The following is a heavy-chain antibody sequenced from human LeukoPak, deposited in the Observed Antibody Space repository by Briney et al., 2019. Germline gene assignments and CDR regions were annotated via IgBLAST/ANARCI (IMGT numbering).Heavy chain of an antibody. CDR3: ARHLSGVTGYTYGRGIDY. V-gene: IGHV3-7*01. CDR2: IKKDGSEK. CDR1: GFTFSSYW. D-gene: IGHD5-18*01. J-gene: IGHJ4*02. Sequence: PGGSLRLSCAASGFTFSSYWMSWVRQAPGKGLEWVANIKKDGSEKYYVDSVKGRFTFSRDNAKTSLYLQMNSLRAEDTAIYYCARHLSGVTGYTYGRGIDYWGQGTLVTVSS.